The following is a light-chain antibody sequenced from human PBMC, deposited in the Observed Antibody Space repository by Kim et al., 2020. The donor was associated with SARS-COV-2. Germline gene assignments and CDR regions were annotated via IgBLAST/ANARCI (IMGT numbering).Light chain of an antibody. CDR2: GAS. V-gene: IGKV3-15*01. CDR3: QKYHGWHRLT. J-gene: IGKJ4*01. Sequence: RVMTQSPSTLSVSPGERDTRSCRASQSVSNNVAWYQQKPGQAPGLLIYGASTRATGIPARFSGSGSVTEFTLTVSSLQSEDFAVYSCQKYHGWHRLTFGRGPKVDLK. CDR1: QSVSNN.